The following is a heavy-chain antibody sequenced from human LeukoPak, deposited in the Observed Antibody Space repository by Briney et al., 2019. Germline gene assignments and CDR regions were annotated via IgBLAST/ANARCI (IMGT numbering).Heavy chain of an antibody. CDR3: AGGRPAVGAFDI. D-gene: IGHD1-14*01. CDR2: IYYSGST. V-gene: IGHV4-31*03. CDR1: GGSISSGGYY. Sequence: SETLSLTCTVSGGSISSGGYYWSWIRQHPGKGLEWIGYIYYSGSTYYNPSLKSRVTISVDTSKNQFSLKLSSVTAADTAVYYCAGGRPAVGAFDIWGQGTMVTVSS. J-gene: IGHJ3*02.